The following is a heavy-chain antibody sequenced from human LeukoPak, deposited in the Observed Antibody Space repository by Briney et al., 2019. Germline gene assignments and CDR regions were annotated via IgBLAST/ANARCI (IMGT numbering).Heavy chain of an antibody. D-gene: IGHD2-21*02. CDR3: IKSSGDWH. V-gene: IGHV3-15*01. Sequence: PGGSLRLSCTTSGFTFSHAWMTWVRQAPGKGLEWVGRISTKTDGGTTDYAAPVEGRFTISRDDSKNTLYLQMNSLKTEDTAVYYCIKSSGDWHWGQGTLVTVSS. CDR2: ISTKTDGGTT. CDR1: GFTFSHAW. J-gene: IGHJ4*02.